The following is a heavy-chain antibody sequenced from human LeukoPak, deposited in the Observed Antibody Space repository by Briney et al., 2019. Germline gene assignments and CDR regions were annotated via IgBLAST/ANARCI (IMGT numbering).Heavy chain of an antibody. D-gene: IGHD6-19*01. CDR3: AKGPRASGWTYFDY. J-gene: IGHJ4*02. V-gene: IGHV3-23*01. CDR1: GFTFSNYE. CDR2: ISGSGGST. Sequence: GGSLRLSCAASGFTFSNYEINWVRQAPGKGLEWVSVISGSGGSTYSAESVKDRFTISRDNSKNTLYLQMNSLRVEDTAVYYCAKGPRASGWTYFDYWGQGTLVTVSS.